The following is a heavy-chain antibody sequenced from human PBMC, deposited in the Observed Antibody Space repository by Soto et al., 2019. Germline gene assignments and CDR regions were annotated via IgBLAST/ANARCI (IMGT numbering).Heavy chain of an antibody. CDR1: GFTFSGSV. Sequence: EVQLVESGGGLVQPGGSLKVSCAASGFTFSGSVMHWVRQASGKGLEWVGRIRSKANSYATAYAVSVKGRFTISRDDSRNTAYLQMNSLNTEDTAVYYCARGDYDFWSSHSKGPDYWGHGTVVTVSS. D-gene: IGHD3-3*01. CDR2: IRSKANSYAT. J-gene: IGHJ4*01. V-gene: IGHV3-73*02. CDR3: ARGDYDFWSSHSKGPDY.